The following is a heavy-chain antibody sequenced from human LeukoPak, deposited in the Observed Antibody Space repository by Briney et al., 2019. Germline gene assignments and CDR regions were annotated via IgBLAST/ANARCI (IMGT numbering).Heavy chain of an antibody. D-gene: IGHD2-2*01. V-gene: IGHV1-8*01. CDR2: MNPNSGNT. J-gene: IGHJ6*03. CDR3: ARGVVSGPGRRIGYCSSTSCPAHYYYMDV. Sequence: ASVKVSCKASGYTFTSYDINWVRQATGQGLEWMGWMNPNSGNTGYAQKFQGRVTMTRNTSISTAYMELSSLRSEDTAVYYCARGVVSGPGRRIGYCSSTSCPAHYYYMDVWGKGTTVTVSS. CDR1: GYTFTSYD.